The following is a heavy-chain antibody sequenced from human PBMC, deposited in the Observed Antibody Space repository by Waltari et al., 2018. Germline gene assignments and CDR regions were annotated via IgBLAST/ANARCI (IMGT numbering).Heavy chain of an antibody. V-gene: IGHV6-1*01. CDR2: TYYRTTWYN. CDR1: GDSVSSNSAA. Sequence: QSGPGLVKPSQTLSLTCAISGDSVSSNSAAWNWIRQSPSRGLEWLGRTYYRTTWYNDYAVSVKRRITINPDTSKNQFSLQLNSVTPEDTAVYYCARDGEGGIAAAGKPGYFQHWGQGTLVTVSS. J-gene: IGHJ1*01. D-gene: IGHD6-13*01. CDR3: ARDGEGGIAAAGKPGYFQH.